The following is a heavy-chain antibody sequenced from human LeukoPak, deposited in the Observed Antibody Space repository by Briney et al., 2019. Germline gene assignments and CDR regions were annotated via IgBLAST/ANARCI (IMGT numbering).Heavy chain of an antibody. Sequence: GGSLRLSCTASGFTFSSYWMNWVRQAPGKGLEWVANIKQDGSQKYYVDSVKGRFTISRDNAKNSLYLQMNSLRAEDTAVYYCASWSPIDYWGQGTLVTVSS. CDR2: IKQDGSQK. V-gene: IGHV3-7*01. CDR3: ASWSPIDY. D-gene: IGHD3-3*01. CDR1: GFTFSSYW. J-gene: IGHJ4*02.